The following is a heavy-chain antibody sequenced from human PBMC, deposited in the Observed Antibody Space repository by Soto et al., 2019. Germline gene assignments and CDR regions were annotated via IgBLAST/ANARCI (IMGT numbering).Heavy chain of an antibody. V-gene: IGHV3-7*01. J-gene: IGHJ6*02. Sequence: PGVSLILSCGASGGKCISYCMSWVRQDPGKGLEWVANIKQDGSEKYYVDSVKGRFTISRDNAKNSLYLQMNSLRAEDTAVYYCARVLEDDIVVVPAASDYGMDVWGQGTTVTVSS. D-gene: IGHD2-2*01. CDR3: ARVLEDDIVVVPAASDYGMDV. CDR1: GGKCISYC. CDR2: IKQDGSEK.